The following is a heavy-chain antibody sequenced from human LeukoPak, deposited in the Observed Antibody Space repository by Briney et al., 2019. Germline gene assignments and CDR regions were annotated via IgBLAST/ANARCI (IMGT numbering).Heavy chain of an antibody. Sequence: GGSLRLSCASSGFIFSSYVMSWVRQAPGEGLEWVSSISVAGATTDYADSVKGRFTISRDNSKSTVYLQMNGLRVEDTALYYCAKLSLGDFEYFDYWGQGTLVTVSS. D-gene: IGHD2-21*02. V-gene: IGHV3-23*01. J-gene: IGHJ4*02. CDR3: AKLSLGDFEYFDY. CDR1: GFIFSSYV. CDR2: ISVAGATT.